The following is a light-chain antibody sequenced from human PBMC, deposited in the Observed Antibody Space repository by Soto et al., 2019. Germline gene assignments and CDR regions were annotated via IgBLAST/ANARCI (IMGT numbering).Light chain of an antibody. CDR2: GAS. CDR3: QQLNGSPWT. Sequence: IQLTQSPSSLSASVGDRVTITCRASPAIASFLAWYQQKPGTAPKLLIYGASTLQSGVPSRFSGSRSGTDYTPTIGSLQPEDFATYYCQQLNGSPWTFGQGTKVEV. J-gene: IGKJ1*01. CDR1: PAIASF. V-gene: IGKV1-9*01.